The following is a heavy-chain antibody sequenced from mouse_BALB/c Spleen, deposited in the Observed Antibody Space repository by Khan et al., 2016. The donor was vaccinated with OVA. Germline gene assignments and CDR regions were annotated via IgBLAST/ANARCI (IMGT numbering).Heavy chain of an antibody. J-gene: IGHJ2*01. CDR1: GYTFINYW. V-gene: IGHV1-7*01. CDR3: ARKGLRWYFDY. CDR2: INPSTGYT. D-gene: IGHD1-1*01. Sequence: QVQLKQSGAELAKPGASVKMSCKASGYTFINYWILWVKQRPGQGLEWIGYINPSTGYTEYNQNFKDKATLTANKSSRTAYMQLSSLAADDSAVYYCARKGLRWYFDYWGQGTTLTVAS.